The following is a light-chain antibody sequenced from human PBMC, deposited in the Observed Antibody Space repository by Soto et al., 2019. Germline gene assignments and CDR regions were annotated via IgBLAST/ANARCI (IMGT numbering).Light chain of an antibody. Sequence: EIVMTQSPATLSVSPGGRVTLSCRASQSISDTIAWYQQKPGQAPRLLIYGASSGATGIPDRFSGSGSGTDFTLTISRLEPEDFAVYYCQQYGSSPITFGQGTRLEIK. CDR2: GAS. CDR3: QQYGSSPIT. V-gene: IGKV3-20*01. J-gene: IGKJ5*01. CDR1: QSISDT.